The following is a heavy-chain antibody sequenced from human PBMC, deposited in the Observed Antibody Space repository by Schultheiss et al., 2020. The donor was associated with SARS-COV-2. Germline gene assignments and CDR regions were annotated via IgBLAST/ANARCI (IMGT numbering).Heavy chain of an antibody. J-gene: IGHJ6*02. V-gene: IGHV1-2*06. CDR1: GYTFTGYY. CDR2: INPNSGGT. Sequence: ASVKVSCKASGYTFTGYYMHWVRQAPGQGLEWMGRINPNSGGTNYAQKFQGRVTMTRDTSISTAYMELSRLRSDDTAVYYCAACQILMGVRFLEWASDVWGQGTTVTVSS. D-gene: IGHD3-3*01. CDR3: AACQILMGVRFLEWASDV.